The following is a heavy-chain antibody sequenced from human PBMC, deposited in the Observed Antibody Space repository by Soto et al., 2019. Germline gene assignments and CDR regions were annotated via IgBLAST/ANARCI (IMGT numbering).Heavy chain of an antibody. CDR2: IIPIFGTA. CDR3: ATEVGAVAGTHYYYGMDV. J-gene: IGHJ6*02. D-gene: IGHD6-19*01. CDR1: GGTFSSYA. V-gene: IGHV1-69*13. Sequence: SVKVSCKASGGTFSSYAISWVRQAPGQGLEWMGGIIPIFGTANYAQKFQGRVTITADESTSTAYMELSSLRSEDTAVYYCATEVGAVAGTHYYYGMDVWGQGTTVTVSS.